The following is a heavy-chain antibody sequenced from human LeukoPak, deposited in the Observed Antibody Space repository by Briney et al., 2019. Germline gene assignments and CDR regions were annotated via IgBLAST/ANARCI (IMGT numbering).Heavy chain of an antibody. CDR1: GGSISSSNW. CDR2: SYHSGST. J-gene: IGHJ5*02. V-gene: IGHV4-4*02. Sequence: SETLSLTCAVSGGSISSSNWWSWGRPPPGEGLEGSGESYHSGSTNYNPSLKRRVTISVEKLKKQLSMKRSSVTAADTAVSYCASWDYYGSGSYGHWFDPWGQGTLVTVSS. D-gene: IGHD3-10*01. CDR3: ASWDYYGSGSYGHWFDP.